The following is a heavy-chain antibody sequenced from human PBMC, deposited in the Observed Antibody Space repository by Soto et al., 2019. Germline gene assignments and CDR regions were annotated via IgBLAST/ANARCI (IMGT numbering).Heavy chain of an antibody. J-gene: IGHJ6*03. CDR1: GYTFTSYD. CDR2: MNPNSGNT. D-gene: IGHD5-12*01. CDR3: ARGHSGYDYVLSNYYYYYYMDV. V-gene: IGHV1-8*01. Sequence: QVQLVQSGAEVKKPGASVKVSCKASGYTFTSYDINWVRQATGQGLEWMGWMNPNSGNTGYAQKFQGRVTMTRNTSISTAYIELSSLRSEDTAVYYCARGHSGYDYVLSNYYYYYYMDVWGKGTTVTVSS.